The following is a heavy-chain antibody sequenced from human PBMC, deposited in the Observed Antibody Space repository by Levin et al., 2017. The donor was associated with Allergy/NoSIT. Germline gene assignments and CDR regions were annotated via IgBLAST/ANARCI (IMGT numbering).Heavy chain of an antibody. Sequence: KSSETLSLTCAVSGYSISSGYYWGWIRQPPGKGLEWIGSIYHSESTYYNPSLKSRVTISVDTSKNQFSLKLSSVTAADTAVYYCARSSFHYGYLLHAFDIWGQGTMVTVSS. CDR3: ARSSFHYGYLLHAFDI. D-gene: IGHD5-18*01. V-gene: IGHV4-38-2*01. CDR1: GYSISSGYY. J-gene: IGHJ3*02. CDR2: IYHSEST.